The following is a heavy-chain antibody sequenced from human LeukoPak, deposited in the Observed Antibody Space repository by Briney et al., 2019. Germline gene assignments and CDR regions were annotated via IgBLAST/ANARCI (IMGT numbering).Heavy chain of an antibody. Sequence: GGSLTLSCTVSGFTVSTNCMTWVRQAPGPGLELVSTIDTVGTTYYADSVMCRFTISRHNSCNTLYLQRNSLRAEDTAVYYCARVDTVMAYYFDLWGQGNLVTVSS. J-gene: IGHJ4*02. D-gene: IGHD5-18*01. CDR1: GFTVSTNC. CDR2: IDTVGTT. V-gene: IGHV3-53*04. CDR3: ARVDTVMAYYFDL.